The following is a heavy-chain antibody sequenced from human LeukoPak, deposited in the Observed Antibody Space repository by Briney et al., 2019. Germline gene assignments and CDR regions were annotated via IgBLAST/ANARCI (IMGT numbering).Heavy chain of an antibody. D-gene: IGHD3-3*01. V-gene: IGHV1-2*02. Sequence: PSVKVSCKASGYTFTGCYMHWVRQAPGQGLEWKGLINPNSGGTNYAQKFQGRVTMTRDTYISTAYMELSRLRSDDTAVYYCGRKAIFGVVIPPFDYWGQGTLVTVSS. J-gene: IGHJ4*02. CDR2: INPNSGGT. CDR1: GYTFTGCY. CDR3: GRKAIFGVVIPPFDY.